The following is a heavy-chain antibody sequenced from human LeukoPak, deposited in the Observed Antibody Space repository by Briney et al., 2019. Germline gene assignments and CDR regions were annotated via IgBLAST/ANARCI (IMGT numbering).Heavy chain of an antibody. Sequence: GGSLRLSCAASGFTFSSYSMNWVRQAPGKGLEWVSSISSSSSYIYYADSVKGRFTISRDNAKNSLYLQMNSLRAEDTAVYYCGSFNVVVPTCIGYYFYGMDGWGKGTTGNVS. CDR3: GSFNVVVPTCIGYYFYGMDG. V-gene: IGHV3-21*01. J-gene: IGHJ6*04. CDR2: ISSSSSYI. D-gene: IGHD2-2*01. CDR1: GFTFSSYS.